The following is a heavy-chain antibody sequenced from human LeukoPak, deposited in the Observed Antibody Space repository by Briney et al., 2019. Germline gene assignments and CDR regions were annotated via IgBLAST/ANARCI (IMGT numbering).Heavy chain of an antibody. CDR1: GFTFSSYW. CDR3: ASDFWSGYYTPMGVNY. CDR2: ISSDGSST. Sequence: GGSVRLSCAASGFTFSSYWMHWVRQAPGKGLVWVSRISSDGSSTSYADSVKGRFTISRDNAKNTLYLQMNSLRAEDTAVYYCASDFWSGYYTPMGVNYWGQGTLVTVSS. V-gene: IGHV3-74*01. J-gene: IGHJ4*02. D-gene: IGHD3-3*01.